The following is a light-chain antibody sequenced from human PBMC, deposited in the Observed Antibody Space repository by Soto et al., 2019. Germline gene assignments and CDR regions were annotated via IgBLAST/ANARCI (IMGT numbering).Light chain of an antibody. CDR2: GAS. CDR3: QQYGSSPFT. V-gene: IGKV3-20*01. Sequence: EIVLTQSPGTLSLSPGERATLSCRASQSVSSSYLAWYQHKPGQAPRLLIYGASSRATGIPDRFSGSGSGTDFTLTISRLEAEDFAVYYCQQYGSSPFTFGGGTKVEIK. J-gene: IGKJ4*01. CDR1: QSVSSSY.